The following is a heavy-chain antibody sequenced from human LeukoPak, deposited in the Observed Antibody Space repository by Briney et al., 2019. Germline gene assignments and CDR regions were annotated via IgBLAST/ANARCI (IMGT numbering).Heavy chain of an antibody. D-gene: IGHD3-10*01. V-gene: IGHV1-46*01. CDR2: IIPSDGST. CDR1: GYSXTRYF. Sequence: GASVKVSCKASGYSXTRYFIHGVRQAPGQGLEWMGIIIPSDGSTSYAQKFQGRVTMTRDTSTSTVYMELSSLRSEDTAVYYCARGKVVTMVRGVIITYFDYWGQGTLVTVSS. CDR3: ARGKVVTMVRGVIITYFDY. J-gene: IGHJ4*02.